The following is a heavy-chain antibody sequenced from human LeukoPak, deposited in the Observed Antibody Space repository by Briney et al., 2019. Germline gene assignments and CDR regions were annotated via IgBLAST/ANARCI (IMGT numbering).Heavy chain of an antibody. CDR3: AREVGGDQRWRRFDY. Sequence: GGSPRLSCAASGFTFSSYAMHWVRQAPGKGLEWVAVISYDGSNKYYADSVKGRFTISRDNSKNTLYLQMNSLRAEDTAVYYCAREVGGDQRWRRFDYWGQGTLVTVSS. CDR2: ISYDGSNK. V-gene: IGHV3-30*04. CDR1: GFTFSSYA. D-gene: IGHD1-26*01. J-gene: IGHJ4*02.